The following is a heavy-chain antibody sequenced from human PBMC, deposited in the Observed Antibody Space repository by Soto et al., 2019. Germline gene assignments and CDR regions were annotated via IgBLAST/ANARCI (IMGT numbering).Heavy chain of an antibody. CDR1: GYTFTSYG. V-gene: IGHV1-18*01. J-gene: IGHJ4*02. D-gene: IGHD5-18*01. Sequence: QVQLVQSGAEVKKPGASVKVSCKASGYTFTSYGISWVRQAPGQGLEWMGWISAYNGNTNYAQKLQGRVTMTTDTSTNTADMELRSLRSDDTAVYYCARPLGGDRYGSPYFDSWGQGNLVTVSS. CDR2: ISAYNGNT. CDR3: ARPLGGDRYGSPYFDS.